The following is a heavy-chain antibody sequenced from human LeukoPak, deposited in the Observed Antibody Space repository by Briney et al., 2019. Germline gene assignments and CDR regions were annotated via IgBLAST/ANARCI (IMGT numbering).Heavy chain of an antibody. CDR1: GFTFSSYW. J-gene: IGHJ4*02. Sequence: GGSLRLSCAASGFTFSSYWTSWVRQAPGKGLEWVSYISSSSSTIYYADSVKGRFTISRDNAKNSLYLQMNSLRAEDTAVYYCARGVEMATIKDDYWGQGTLVTVSS. V-gene: IGHV3-48*01. CDR3: ARGVEMATIKDDY. D-gene: IGHD5-24*01. CDR2: ISSSSSTI.